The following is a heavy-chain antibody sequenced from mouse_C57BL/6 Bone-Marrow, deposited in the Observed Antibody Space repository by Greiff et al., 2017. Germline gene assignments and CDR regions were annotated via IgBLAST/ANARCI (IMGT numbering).Heavy chain of an antibody. V-gene: IGHV14-4*01. CDR3: TTVLYPYYFDY. CDR2: IEPENGDT. CDR1: GFNIKDDY. J-gene: IGHJ2*01. Sequence: EVQLQQSGAELVRPGASVKLSCTASGFNIKDDYMHWVKQRPEQGLEGIGWIEPENGDTEYASKFQGKATITADTSSNTAYLQLSSLTSEDTAVYYCTTVLYPYYFDYWGQGTTLTVSS. D-gene: IGHD2-12*01.